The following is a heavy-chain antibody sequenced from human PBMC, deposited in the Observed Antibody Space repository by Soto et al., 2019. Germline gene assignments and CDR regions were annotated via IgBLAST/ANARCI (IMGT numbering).Heavy chain of an antibody. Sequence: LGESLKISCKGSGYSFTSYWIGWVRQMPGKGLEWMGIIYPGDSDTRYSPSFQGQVTISADKSISTAYLQWSSLKASDTAMYYCARLKGRRWLQLGYYYGMDVWGQGTTVTVSS. CDR2: IYPGDSDT. J-gene: IGHJ6*02. V-gene: IGHV5-51*01. CDR3: ARLKGRRWLQLGYYYGMDV. CDR1: GYSFTSYW. D-gene: IGHD5-12*01.